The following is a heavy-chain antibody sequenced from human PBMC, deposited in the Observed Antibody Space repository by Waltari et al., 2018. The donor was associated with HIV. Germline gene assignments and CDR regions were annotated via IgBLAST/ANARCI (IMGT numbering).Heavy chain of an antibody. V-gene: IGHV4-4*02. Sequence: QVQLQESGPGLVKPSGTLSLTCAVSGGSIPSSNWWRWVRQPPGKGLEWIGEIYHSGSTNYNPSLKSRVTISLDKSKNQFSLKLSSVTAADTALYYCAGSRSSGSSVYYGMDVWGQGTTVTVSS. CDR1: GGSIPSSNW. CDR3: AGSRSSGSSVYYGMDV. CDR2: IYHSGST. J-gene: IGHJ6*02. D-gene: IGHD3-22*01.